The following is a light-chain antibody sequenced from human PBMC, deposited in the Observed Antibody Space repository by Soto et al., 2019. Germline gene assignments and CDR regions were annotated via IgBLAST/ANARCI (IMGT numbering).Light chain of an antibody. J-gene: IGKJ1*01. V-gene: IGKV3-20*01. CDR3: QHFGTAPPWT. CDR1: QSVSSDY. Sequence: EIVLTQSPGTLSLSPGERATLSCRAIQSVSSDYLALYQQKPGQAPRLLISGASSRAAGIPDRFSGSGSGTDFTLTISRLEPEDFAVYYCQHFGTAPPWTFGQGTKVDNK. CDR2: GAS.